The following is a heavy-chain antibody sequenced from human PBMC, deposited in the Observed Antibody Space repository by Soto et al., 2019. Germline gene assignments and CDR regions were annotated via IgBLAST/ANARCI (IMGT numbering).Heavy chain of an antibody. D-gene: IGHD6-19*01. CDR3: ATVGYSSGWLIDY. V-gene: IGHV1-24*01. J-gene: IGHJ4*02. CDR1: GYTLTELS. Sequence: GASVKVSCKASGYTLTELSMHWVRQAPGKGLEWMGGFDPEDGETIYAQKFQGRVTMTEDTSTDTAYMELSSLRSEDTAVYYCATVGYSSGWLIDYWGQGTLVTVSS. CDR2: FDPEDGET.